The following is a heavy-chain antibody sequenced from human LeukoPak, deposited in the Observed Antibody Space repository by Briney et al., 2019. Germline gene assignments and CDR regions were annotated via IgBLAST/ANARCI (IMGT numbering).Heavy chain of an antibody. J-gene: IGHJ4*02. V-gene: IGHV4-31*03. Sequence: SETLSLTCTVSGGSISSGGYYWSWIRQRPGKGLEWIGYIYYSGSTYYNPSLKSRVTISVDTSKNQFSLKLSSVTAADTAVYYCARVHASGYQDYWGQGTLVTVSS. CDR2: IYYSGST. CDR3: ARVHASGYQDY. CDR1: GGSISSGGYY. D-gene: IGHD3-3*01.